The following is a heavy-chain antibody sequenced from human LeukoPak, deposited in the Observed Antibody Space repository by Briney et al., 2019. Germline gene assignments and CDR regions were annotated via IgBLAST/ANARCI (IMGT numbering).Heavy chain of an antibody. D-gene: IGHD6-19*01. CDR3: ARGLGSSGWTPRQAFDI. Sequence: SSETLSLTCAVYGGSFSGYYWSWIRQPPGKGLEWIGEINHSGSTNYNPSLKSRVTISVDTSKNQFSLKLSSVTAADTAVYYCARGLGSSGWTPRQAFDIWGQGTMVTVSS. V-gene: IGHV4-34*01. CDR1: GGSFSGYY. J-gene: IGHJ3*02. CDR2: INHSGST.